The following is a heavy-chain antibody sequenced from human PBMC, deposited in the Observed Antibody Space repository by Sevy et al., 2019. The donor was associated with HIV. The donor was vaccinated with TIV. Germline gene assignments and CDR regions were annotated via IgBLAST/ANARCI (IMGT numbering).Heavy chain of an antibody. J-gene: IGHJ5*02. D-gene: IGHD3-3*01. CDR1: GFTFSSYG. Sequence: GGSLRLSCAASGFTFSSYGMHCVRQAPGKGLEWVAFIRYDGSNKYYADSVKGRFTISRDNSKNTLYLQMNSLRAEDTAVYYCAKRMGLRFLENWFDPWGQGTLVTVSS. CDR3: AKRMGLRFLENWFDP. V-gene: IGHV3-30*02. CDR2: IRYDGSNK.